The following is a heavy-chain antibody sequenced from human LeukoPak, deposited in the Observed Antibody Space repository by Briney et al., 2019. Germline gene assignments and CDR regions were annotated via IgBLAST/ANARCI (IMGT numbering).Heavy chain of an antibody. J-gene: IGHJ4*02. Sequence: GGSLRLSCAASGFTFSSYGMSWVRQAPGKGLEWVSVISGSGGSTYYADSVKGRFTISRDDSKNTLSLQMNSLRVEDTAVYYCAQDLAWGAFDHWGQGTLVTVSS. V-gene: IGHV3-23*01. CDR2: ISGSGGST. CDR1: GFTFSSYG. D-gene: IGHD7-27*01. CDR3: AQDLAWGAFDH.